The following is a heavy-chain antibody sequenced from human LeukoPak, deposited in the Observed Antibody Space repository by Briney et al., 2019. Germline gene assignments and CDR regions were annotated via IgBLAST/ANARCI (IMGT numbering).Heavy chain of an antibody. CDR2: ISYDGSNK. CDR1: GFTFSSYA. D-gene: IGHD3-3*01. J-gene: IGHJ4*02. V-gene: IGHV3-30-3*01. Sequence: SGGSLRLSCAASGFTFSSYAMHWVRQAPGKGLEWVAVISYDGSNKYYADSVKGRFTISRDNAKNSLYLQMNSLRAEDTAVYYCARMIGYDFWSGYYPYYFDYWGQGTLVTVSS. CDR3: ARMIGYDFWSGYYPYYFDY.